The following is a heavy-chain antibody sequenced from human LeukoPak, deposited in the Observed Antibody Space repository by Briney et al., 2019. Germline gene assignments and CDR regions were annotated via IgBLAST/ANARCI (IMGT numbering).Heavy chain of an antibody. V-gene: IGHV4-34*01. CDR3: ARVREYYDSSGLVDY. CDR2: INHSGST. D-gene: IGHD3-22*01. J-gene: IGHJ4*02. CDR1: GGSFSGYY. Sequence: SETLSPTCAVYGGSFSGYYWSWIRQPPGKGLEWIGEINHSGSTNYNPSLKSRVTISVDTSKNQFSLKLSSVTAADTAVYYCARVREYYDSSGLVDYWGQGTLVAVSS.